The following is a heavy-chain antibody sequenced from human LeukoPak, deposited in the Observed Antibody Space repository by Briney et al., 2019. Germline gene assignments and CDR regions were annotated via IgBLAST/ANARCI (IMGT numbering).Heavy chain of an antibody. J-gene: IGHJ4*02. D-gene: IGHD3-3*01. V-gene: IGHV3-9*01. CDR2: ISWNSGSI. CDR1: GFTFDDYA. Sequence: GRSLRLSCAASGFTFDDYAMHWVRHAPGKGLEWVSGISWNSGSIGYADSVKGRFTISRDNAKNSLYLQMNSLRAEDTAVYYCARDLRLSTIFGVVIDYWGQGTLVTVSS. CDR3: ARDLRLSTIFGVVIDY.